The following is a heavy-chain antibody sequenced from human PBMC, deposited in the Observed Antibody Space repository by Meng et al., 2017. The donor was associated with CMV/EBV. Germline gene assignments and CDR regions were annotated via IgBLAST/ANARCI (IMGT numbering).Heavy chain of an antibody. V-gene: IGHV3-48*04. CDR2: ISSSSSTI. CDR3: ARDPGVVVTNYFDY. Sequence: ESLKISCAASGFTFSRYSMNWVRQAPGKGLEWVSYISSSSSTIYYADSVKGRFTISRDNAKNSLYLQMNSLRAEDTAVYYCARDPGVVVTNYFDYWGQGTLVTVSS. D-gene: IGHD3-22*01. J-gene: IGHJ4*02. CDR1: GFTFSRYS.